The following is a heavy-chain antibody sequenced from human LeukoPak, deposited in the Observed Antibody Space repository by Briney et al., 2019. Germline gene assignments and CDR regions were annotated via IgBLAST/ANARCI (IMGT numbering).Heavy chain of an antibody. D-gene: IGHD3-22*01. CDR2: IYYSGST. CDR1: GGSLSSSSYY. J-gene: IGHJ4*02. V-gene: IGHV4-39*01. CDR3: ARRNYDSSGYASFDY. Sequence: SETLSLTCTVSGGSLSSSSYYWGWLRQPPGRGLEWIGSIYYSGSTYYNPSLKSRVTISVDTSKNQFSLKLSSVTAADTAVYYCARRNYDSSGYASFDYWGQGTLVTVSS.